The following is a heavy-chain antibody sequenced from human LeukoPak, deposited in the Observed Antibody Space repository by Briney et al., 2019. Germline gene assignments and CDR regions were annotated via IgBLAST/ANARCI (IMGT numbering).Heavy chain of an antibody. V-gene: IGHV3-23*01. CDR2: ISGNGGGT. CDR1: GFTFSTYA. D-gene: IGHD5-24*01. J-gene: IGHJ4*02. CDR3: AKSGYNRFDY. Sequence: GGSLRLSCAASGFTFSTYAMSWVRQAPGKGLEWVSTISGNGGGTYFADSVKGRFTISRDNSKNTLYLQMNNLRAEDTAVYYCAKSGYNRFDYWGQGTLVTVSS.